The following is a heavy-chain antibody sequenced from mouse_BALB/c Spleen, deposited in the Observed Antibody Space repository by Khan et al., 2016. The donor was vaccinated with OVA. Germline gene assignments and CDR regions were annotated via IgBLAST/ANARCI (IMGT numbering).Heavy chain of an antibody. Sequence: QVQLQQSGAELVKPGASVKLSCKASGYTFTSFYIYWVNQRPGQGLEWIGEINPNNGGTNVNEKFKSKATLTVDKSSSTAYLELSSLTSEDSAVFYCTRGGYGSPFTYWGQGTLVNVSA. J-gene: IGHJ3*01. CDR2: INPNNGGT. CDR3: TRGGYGSPFTY. D-gene: IGHD1-1*01. CDR1: GYTFTSFY. V-gene: IGHV1S81*02.